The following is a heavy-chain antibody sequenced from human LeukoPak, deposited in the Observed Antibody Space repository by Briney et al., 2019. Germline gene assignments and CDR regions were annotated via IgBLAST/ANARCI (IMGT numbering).Heavy chain of an antibody. CDR3: ARDRSGYYPYYFDY. J-gene: IGHJ4*02. D-gene: IGHD3-22*01. CDR1: GFTVSSNY. V-gene: IGHV3-66*02. CDR2: IYSGGST. Sequence: GGSLRLSCAASGFTVSSNYMSWVRQAPGKGLEWVSVIYSGGSTYYADSVKGRFTISRDNSQNTLYLQMNSLRAEDTAVYYCARDRSGYYPYYFDYWGQGTLVTVSS.